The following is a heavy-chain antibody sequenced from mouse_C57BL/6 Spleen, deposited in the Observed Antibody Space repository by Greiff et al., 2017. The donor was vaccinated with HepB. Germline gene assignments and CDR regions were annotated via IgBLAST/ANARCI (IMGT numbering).Heavy chain of an antibody. CDR2: IYPGDGDT. CDR1: GYAFSSSW. J-gene: IGHJ2*01. Sequence: QVQLQQSGPELVKPGASVKISCKASGYAFSSSWMNWVKQRPGKGLEWIGRIYPGDGDTNYNGKFKGKATLTADKSSSTADMQLSSLTSEDSAVYYCARRFGDYWGQGTTLTVSS. V-gene: IGHV1-82*01. D-gene: IGHD3-1*01. CDR3: ARRFGDY.